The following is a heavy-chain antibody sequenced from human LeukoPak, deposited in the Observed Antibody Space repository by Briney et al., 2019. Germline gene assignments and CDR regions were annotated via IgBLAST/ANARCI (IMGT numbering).Heavy chain of an antibody. D-gene: IGHD3-3*01. CDR3: ARHAGPHDFNDAFDI. J-gene: IGHJ3*02. V-gene: IGHV4-30-4*01. CDR1: GGSISSGDYS. CDR2: IYYSGST. Sequence: RTSQTLSLTCTVSGGSISSGDYSWSWIRQPPGKGLEWIGYIYYSGSTYYNPSLKSRVTISVDTSKNQFSLKLSSVTAADTAVYYCARHAGPHDFNDAFDIWGQGTMVTVSS.